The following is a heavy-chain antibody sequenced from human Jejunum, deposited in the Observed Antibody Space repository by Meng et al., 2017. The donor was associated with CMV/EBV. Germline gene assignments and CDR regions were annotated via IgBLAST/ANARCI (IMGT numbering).Heavy chain of an antibody. CDR2: SFKGDT. Sequence: KVSCKASGFTCIPWGVGWVRLAPGQGLEWVGGSFKGDTNYAQKFEGRVTMTTDTSTSTAYMELTSLKFDDTAVYYCARGLWSGFDYWGQGTLVTVSS. V-gene: IGHV1-18*01. CDR3: ARGLWSGFDY. D-gene: IGHD3-3*01. J-gene: IGHJ4*02. CDR1: GFTCIPWG.